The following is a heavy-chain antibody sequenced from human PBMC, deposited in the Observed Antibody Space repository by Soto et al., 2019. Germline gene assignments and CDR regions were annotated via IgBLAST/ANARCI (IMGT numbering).Heavy chain of an antibody. J-gene: IGHJ6*02. CDR1: GVSFSGYY. CDR3: ARGRYCSSTSCYFGYYYYGMDV. CDR2: INHSGST. V-gene: IGHV4-34*01. D-gene: IGHD2-2*01. Sequence: SETLSLTCAVYGVSFSGYYWSWICQPPGKGLEWIGEINHSGSTNYNPSLKSRVTISVDTSKNQFSLKLSSVTAADTAVYYCARGRYCSSTSCYFGYYYYGMDVWGQGTTVTVSS.